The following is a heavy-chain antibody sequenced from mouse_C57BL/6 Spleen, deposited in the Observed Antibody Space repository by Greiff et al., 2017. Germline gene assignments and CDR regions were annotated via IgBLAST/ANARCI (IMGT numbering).Heavy chain of an antibody. CDR1: GFTFSDYG. CDR3: ARGSYYGSPYYFDY. V-gene: IGHV5-17*01. D-gene: IGHD1-1*01. Sequence: EVPVVESGGGLVKPGGSLKLSCAASGFTFSDYGMPWVRQAPEKGLEWVAYISSGSSTIYYADTVKGRFTISRDNAKNTLFLQMTSLRSEDTAMYYCARGSYYGSPYYFDYWGQGTTLTVSS. J-gene: IGHJ2*01. CDR2: ISSGSSTI.